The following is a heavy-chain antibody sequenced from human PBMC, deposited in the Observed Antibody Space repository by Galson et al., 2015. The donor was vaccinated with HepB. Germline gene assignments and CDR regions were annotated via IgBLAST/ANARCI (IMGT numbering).Heavy chain of an antibody. J-gene: IGHJ4*02. CDR1: GFTFSSYA. CDR3: TTAIEWLLRSDY. V-gene: IGHV3-23*01. CDR2: ISGSGGST. D-gene: IGHD3-22*01. Sequence: SLRLSCAASGFTFSSYAMSWVRQAPGKGLEWVSAISGSGGSTYYADSVKGRFTISRDNSKNTLYLRMNSLKTEDTAVYYCTTAIEWLLRSDYWGQGTLVTVSS.